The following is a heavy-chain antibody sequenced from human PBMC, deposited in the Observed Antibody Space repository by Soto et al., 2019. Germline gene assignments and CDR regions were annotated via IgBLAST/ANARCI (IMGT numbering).Heavy chain of an antibody. V-gene: IGHV4-39*01. J-gene: IGHJ6*02. CDR3: TIGGLEQLWQDIYYYYGMDV. CDR2: IYYSGST. Sequence: PSETLSLTCTVSGGSISSSSYYWGWIRQPPGKGLEWIGSIYYSGSTYYNPSLKSRVTISVDTSKNQFSLKLSSVTAADTAVYYCTIGGLEQLWQDIYYYYGMDVWGQGTTVTVSS. CDR1: GGSISSSSYY. D-gene: IGHD5-18*01.